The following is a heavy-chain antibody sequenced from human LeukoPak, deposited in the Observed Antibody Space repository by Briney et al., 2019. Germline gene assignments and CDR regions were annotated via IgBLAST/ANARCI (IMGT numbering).Heavy chain of an antibody. D-gene: IGHD4-17*01. V-gene: IGHV1-18*01. J-gene: IGHJ4*02. CDR3: ARSDYLYYFDY. CDR1: GGTVSRYP. Sequence: ASVKVSCKASGGTVSRYPISWVRQAPGQGLEWMGWISAYNGNTNYAQKLQGRVTMTTDTSTSTAYMELRSLRSDDTAVYYCARSDYLYYFDYWGQGTLVTVSS. CDR2: ISAYNGNT.